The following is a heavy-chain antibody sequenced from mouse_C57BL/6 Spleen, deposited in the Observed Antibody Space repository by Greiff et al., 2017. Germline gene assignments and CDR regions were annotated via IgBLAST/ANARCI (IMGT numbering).Heavy chain of an antibody. CDR1: GYSITSGYY. CDR2: ISYDGSN. D-gene: IGHD1-1*01. J-gene: IGHJ4*01. V-gene: IGHV3-6*01. Sequence: EVKLQESGPGLVKPSQSLSLTCSVTGYSITSGYYWNWIRQFPGNKLEWMGYISYDGSNNYNPSLKNRISITRDTSKNQFFLKLNSVTTEDTATYYCARWGFYYYGSSYAMDYWGQGTSVTVSS. CDR3: ARWGFYYYGSSYAMDY.